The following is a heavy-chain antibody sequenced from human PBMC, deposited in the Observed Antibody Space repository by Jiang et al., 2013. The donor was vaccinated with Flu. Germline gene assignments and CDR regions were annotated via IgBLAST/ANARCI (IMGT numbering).Heavy chain of an antibody. CDR2: INAGDGDT. Sequence: GAEVKKPGASVKVSCKASGYTFTKYSLHWVRQAPGQRFEWMGWINAGDGDTRYSPKFQDRVTVTIDTSASTAYMELSSLRPEDTAVYYCARYYSNSPGWFDPWGQGTLVTVSS. CDR3: ARYYSNSPGWFDP. V-gene: IGHV1-3*01. J-gene: IGHJ5*02. CDR1: GYTFTKYS. D-gene: IGHD3-10*01.